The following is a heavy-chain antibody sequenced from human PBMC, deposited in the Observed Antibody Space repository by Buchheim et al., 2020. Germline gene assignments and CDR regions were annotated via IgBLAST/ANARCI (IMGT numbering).Heavy chain of an antibody. D-gene: IGHD3-3*01. CDR3: ARSTDLYDFWSGYYEYYNYYGMDV. V-gene: IGHV4-34*01. Sequence: QVQLQQWGAGLLKPSETLSLTCAVYGGSFSGYYWSWIRQPPGKGLEWIGEINHSGSTNYNPSLKSRVTISVDTSKNQFSLKLSSVTAADTAVYYCARSTDLYDFWSGYYEYYNYYGMDVWGQGTT. CDR2: INHSGST. J-gene: IGHJ6*02. CDR1: GGSFSGYY.